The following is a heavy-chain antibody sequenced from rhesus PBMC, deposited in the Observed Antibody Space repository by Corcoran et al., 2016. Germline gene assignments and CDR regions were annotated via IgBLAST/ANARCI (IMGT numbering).Heavy chain of an antibody. CDR2: IGGTLGTT. J-gene: IGHJ6*01. V-gene: IGHV4-127*01. CDR1: GYSISSGYD. CDR3: GRGNYGLDS. Sequence: QVQLQESGPGLVKPSETLSLPCAVSGYSISSGYDWTWLPQPPGKGLEWIGSIGGTLGTTNYNPSLKSRVTISKDTSKNQFSLILSSVTAADTAVYYCGRGNYGLDSWGQGVVVTVSS.